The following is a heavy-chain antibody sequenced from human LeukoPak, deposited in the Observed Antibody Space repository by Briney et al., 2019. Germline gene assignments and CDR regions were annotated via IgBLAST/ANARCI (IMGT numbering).Heavy chain of an antibody. J-gene: IGHJ6*03. CDR1: GGSISLYY. CDR3: AREISGSYYNPLGYMDV. Sequence: PSETLSLTCTVSGGSISLYYWNWIRQPAGKGLEWIGRIFTSGITNYNPSLKSRVTMSADTSKSQFSLALSSVTAADTAVYYCAREISGSYYNPLGYMDVWGKGTTVTVSS. V-gene: IGHV4-4*07. CDR2: IFTSGIT. D-gene: IGHD3-10*01.